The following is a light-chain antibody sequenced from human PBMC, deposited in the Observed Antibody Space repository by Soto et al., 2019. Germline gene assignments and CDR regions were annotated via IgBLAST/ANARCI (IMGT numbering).Light chain of an antibody. CDR1: QTISRW. CDR2: KAS. CDR3: QHYNSYSEA. V-gene: IGKV1-5*03. J-gene: IGKJ1*01. Sequence: DIPMTQAPSTLAGSVGDRVTITCRASQTISRWLDWYQQKPGKAPKLLIYKASTLKSGVPSRFSGSGSGTEFTLTISSLQPDDFATYSCQHYNSYSEAFGQGTKVELK.